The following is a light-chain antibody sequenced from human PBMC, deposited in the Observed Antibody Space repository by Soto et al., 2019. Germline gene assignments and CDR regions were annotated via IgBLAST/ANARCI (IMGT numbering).Light chain of an antibody. J-gene: IGLJ3*02. Sequence: QSALTQPPSASGSPGQSVTISCTGTSSDVGGYKYVSWYQQHPGKAPKLMIYEVSKRPSGVPDRFSGSKSGNTASLTVSGLQAEDEAYYYCASYAARNNWVFGGGTKLTVL. CDR3: ASYAARNNWV. CDR1: SSDVGGYKY. CDR2: EVS. V-gene: IGLV2-8*01.